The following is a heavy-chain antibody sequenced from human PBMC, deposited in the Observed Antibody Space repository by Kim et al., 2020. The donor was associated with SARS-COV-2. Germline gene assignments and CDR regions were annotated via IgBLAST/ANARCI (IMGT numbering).Heavy chain of an antibody. CDR3: ARGTPMVRGVIPTYGMDV. CDR1: GFTFSSYS. Sequence: GGSLRLSCAASGFTFSSYSVNWVRQAPGKGLEWVSSISSSSSYIYYADSVKGRFTISRDNAKNSLYLQMNSLRAEDTAVYYCARGTPMVRGVIPTYGMDVWGQGTTVTVSS. J-gene: IGHJ6*02. V-gene: IGHV3-21*01. CDR2: ISSSSSYI. D-gene: IGHD3-10*01.